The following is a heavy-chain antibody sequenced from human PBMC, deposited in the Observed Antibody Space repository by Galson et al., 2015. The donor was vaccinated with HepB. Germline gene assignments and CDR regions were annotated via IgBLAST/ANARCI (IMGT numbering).Heavy chain of an antibody. CDR3: ARDAQIHCSSTSCHRTRFDY. J-gene: IGHJ4*02. D-gene: IGHD2-2*01. CDR2: INAGNGNT. Sequence: SVKVSCKASGYTFTSYAMHWVRQAPGQRLEWMGWINAGNGNTKYSQKFQGRVTITRDTSASTAYMELSSLRSEDTAVYYCARDAQIHCSSTSCHRTRFDYWGQGTLVTVSS. CDR1: GYTFTSYA. V-gene: IGHV1-3*01.